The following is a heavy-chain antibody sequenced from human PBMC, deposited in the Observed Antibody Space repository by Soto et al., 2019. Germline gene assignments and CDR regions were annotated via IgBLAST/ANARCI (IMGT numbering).Heavy chain of an antibody. CDR2: INGGNGKT. Sequence: QVQLVQSGAEVKKPGASVTVSCKASGYTFTNHAIHWVRQAPGQGLEWMGSINGGNGKTKYSQNLQGKVTITRDTSASTAYMELSSLIFEDRAVYYCARRAAGGGDYWYFDLWGHGTLVTVSS. J-gene: IGHJ2*01. CDR3: ARRAAGGGDYWYFDL. CDR1: GYTFTNHA. V-gene: IGHV1-3*01. D-gene: IGHD3-10*01.